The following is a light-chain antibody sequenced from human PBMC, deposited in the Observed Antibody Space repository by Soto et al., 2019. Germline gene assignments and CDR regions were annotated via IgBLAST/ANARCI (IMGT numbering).Light chain of an antibody. CDR3: QQRLNWPPG. CDR2: AAS. Sequence: EIQMTQSTPSLSASVGDTITITCRASQSISTYLDWYQVTPGKAPKVLIYAASTLQDGVPSRFSGSGSGTEFTLTISDLEPADFGLYYCQQRLNWPPGFAQGTKVAIK. CDR1: QSISTY. V-gene: IGKV1-39*01. J-gene: IGKJ1*01.